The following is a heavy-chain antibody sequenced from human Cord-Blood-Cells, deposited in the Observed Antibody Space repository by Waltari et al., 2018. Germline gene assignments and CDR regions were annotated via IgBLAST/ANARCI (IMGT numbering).Heavy chain of an antibody. D-gene: IGHD5-12*01. V-gene: IGHV3-9*01. CDR3: AKGVYSGYSPFDY. CDR1: GFTFDDYA. Sequence: EVQLVESGGGSVQPGRSLRLSCAASGFTFDDYAMHWVRQAPGKGLEWVSGISWNSGSIGYADSVKGRFTISRDNAKNSLYLQMNSLRAEDTALYYCAKGVYSGYSPFDYWGQGTLVTVSS. J-gene: IGHJ4*02. CDR2: ISWNSGSI.